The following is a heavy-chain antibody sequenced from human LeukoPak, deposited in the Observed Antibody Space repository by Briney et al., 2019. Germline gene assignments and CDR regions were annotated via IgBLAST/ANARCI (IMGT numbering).Heavy chain of an antibody. CDR2: IYSGGST. Sequence: GGSLRLSCAASGFTVSSNYMSWVRQAPGKGLEWVSVIYSGGSTYYADSVKGRFTISRDNSKNTLYLQMNSLRAEDTAVYYCAKLYPGPQTDNWFDPWGQGTLVTVSS. CDR1: GFTVSSNY. D-gene: IGHD1-14*01. V-gene: IGHV3-53*01. CDR3: AKLYPGPQTDNWFDP. J-gene: IGHJ5*02.